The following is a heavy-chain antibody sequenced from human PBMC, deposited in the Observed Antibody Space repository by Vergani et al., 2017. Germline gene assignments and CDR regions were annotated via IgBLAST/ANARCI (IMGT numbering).Heavy chain of an antibody. J-gene: IGHJ4*02. CDR2: ISSSSSYT. CDR1: GFTFSDYY. CDR3: ARAIAVAASYFDY. D-gene: IGHD6-19*01. Sequence: QVQLVESGGGLVKPGGSLRLSCAASGFTFSDYYMSWIRQAPGKGLEWVSYISSSSSYTNYADSVKGRFTISRDNAKNSLYLQMNSLRAEDTAVYYCARAIAVAASYFDYWGQGTLVTVSS. V-gene: IGHV3-11*06.